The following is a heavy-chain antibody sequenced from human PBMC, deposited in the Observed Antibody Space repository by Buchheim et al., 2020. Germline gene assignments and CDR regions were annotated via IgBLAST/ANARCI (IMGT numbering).Heavy chain of an antibody. D-gene: IGHD3-22*01. CDR2: IRYDGSRK. V-gene: IGHV3-30*02. CDR3: ARAGDAYGHYEIEY. J-gene: IGHJ4*02. Sequence: QVQLVESGGGVVQPGRSLRLSCAASGFTFSDYGMHWVRQAPGKGREWVTFIRYDGSRKHYADSVRGRFTISRDNSRSMVDLQMSSLRPEDTAVYYCARAGDAYGHYEIEYWGQGTL. CDR1: GFTFSDYG.